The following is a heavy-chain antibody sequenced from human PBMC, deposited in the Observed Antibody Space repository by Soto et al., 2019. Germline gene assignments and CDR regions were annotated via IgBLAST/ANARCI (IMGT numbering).Heavy chain of an antibody. CDR2: ISYTGST. CDR3: AREKQQLVPYYYYYGMDV. V-gene: IGHV4-59*12. J-gene: IGHJ6*02. D-gene: IGHD6-13*01. CDR1: GDTIRSDY. Sequence: SETLSLTCSVSGDTIRSDYWNWIRQPPGKRLEWIGYISYTGSTNYNPSLRSRVTMSLDTSKNQFSLNLISVTAADTAVYYCAREKQQLVPYYYYYGMDVWGQGTTVTVSS.